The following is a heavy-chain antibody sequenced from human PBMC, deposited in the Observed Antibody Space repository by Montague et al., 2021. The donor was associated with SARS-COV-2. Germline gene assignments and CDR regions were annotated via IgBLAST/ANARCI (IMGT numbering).Heavy chain of an antibody. CDR3: ARGGHQLRFGVDV. Sequence: KPSLKSRVTISEDTSKNQFSLKMTSVTAADTAVYYCARGGHQLRFGVDVWGQGTTVTVSS. V-gene: IGHV4-39*07. J-gene: IGHJ6*02. D-gene: IGHD3-16*01.